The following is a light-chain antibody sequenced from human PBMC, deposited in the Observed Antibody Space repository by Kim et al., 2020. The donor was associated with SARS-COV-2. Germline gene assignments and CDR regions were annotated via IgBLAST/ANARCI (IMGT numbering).Light chain of an antibody. CDR1: ENIDTW. J-gene: IGKJ2*01. V-gene: IGKV1-5*03. CDR3: QHYSRFPYT. Sequence: SASVGDRDTITCRASENIDTWLAWYQQKPGRAPRLLIYLASNLENGVPSRFSGTGSGTEFSLSITSLQPDDFASYYCQHYSRFPYTFGQGTKLEIK. CDR2: LAS.